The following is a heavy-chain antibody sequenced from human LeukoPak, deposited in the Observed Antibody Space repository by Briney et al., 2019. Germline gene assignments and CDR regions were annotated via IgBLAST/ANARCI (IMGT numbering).Heavy chain of an antibody. Sequence: SETLSLTCTVSGDSISNYYWSWIRQPPGKGLEWIGYIYYSGNTDYNPSLKSRVTISIDTSKNQFSLRLNSVTAADTAVYYCARYRNEALFAFDIWGQGTMVTVSS. V-gene: IGHV4-59*01. J-gene: IGHJ3*02. CDR2: IYYSGNT. CDR3: ARYRNEALFAFDI. CDR1: GDSISNYY. D-gene: IGHD1-14*01.